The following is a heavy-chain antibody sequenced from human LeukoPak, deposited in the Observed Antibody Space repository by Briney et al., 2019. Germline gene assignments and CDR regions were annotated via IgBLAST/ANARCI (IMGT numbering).Heavy chain of an antibody. Sequence: ASVKVSCKASGYTFTDYYMHWVRQAPGQGFEWMGWINPNDGDTNYAQKFQGRVTMTRDTSISTAYMELSRLRSDDTAVYYCAREDYSNYGNWFDPWGQGTLVTVSS. D-gene: IGHD4-11*01. CDR3: AREDYSNYGNWFDP. V-gene: IGHV1-2*02. CDR1: GYTFTDYY. CDR2: INPNDGDT. J-gene: IGHJ5*02.